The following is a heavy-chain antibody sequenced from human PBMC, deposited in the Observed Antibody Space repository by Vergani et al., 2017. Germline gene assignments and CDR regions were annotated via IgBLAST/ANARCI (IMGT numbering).Heavy chain of an antibody. CDR1: GYSFTSYW. Sequence: EVQLVQSGAEVKKPGESLKISCKGSGYSFTSYWIGWVRQLPGKGLEGMGIIYPGDSDTGYSPSFQGQVTISADKSISTAYLQWSRLKASDTAMYYCARAGYCSSTSCYYPLDYWGQGTLVTVSS. V-gene: IGHV5-51*01. J-gene: IGHJ4*02. CDR2: IYPGDSDT. D-gene: IGHD2-2*03. CDR3: ARAGYCSSTSCYYPLDY.